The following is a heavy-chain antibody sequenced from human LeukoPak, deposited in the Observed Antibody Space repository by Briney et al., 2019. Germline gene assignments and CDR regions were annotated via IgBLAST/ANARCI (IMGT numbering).Heavy chain of an antibody. Sequence: ASVKVSCKVSGYTLTELSMHWVRQAPGKGLEWMGGFDPEDGETIYAQKFQGRVTMTEDTSTDTAYMELSSLRSEDTAVYYCARYSSSWYGFDPWGQGTLVTVSS. CDR2: FDPEDGET. V-gene: IGHV1-24*01. CDR1: GYTLTELS. D-gene: IGHD6-13*01. CDR3: ARYSSSWYGFDP. J-gene: IGHJ5*02.